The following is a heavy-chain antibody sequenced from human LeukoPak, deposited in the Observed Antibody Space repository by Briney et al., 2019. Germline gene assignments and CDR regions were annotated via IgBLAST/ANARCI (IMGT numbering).Heavy chain of an antibody. CDR1: RLNFSTYA. D-gene: IGHD1-14*01. V-gene: IGHV3-23*01. CDR2: ISANGADK. Sequence: GASLRLSCAVSRLNFSTYAMSWVRQAPRQRLQWVSAISANGADKYYADYVKGRFTISRDNSKNTLFLQMTSLGVEDTAVYFCANYRKPQGLDYWGQGTLVTVSS. J-gene: IGHJ4*02. CDR3: ANYRKPQGLDY.